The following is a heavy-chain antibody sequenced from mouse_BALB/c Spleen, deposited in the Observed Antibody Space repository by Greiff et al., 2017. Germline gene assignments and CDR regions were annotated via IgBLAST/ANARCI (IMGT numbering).Heavy chain of an antibody. D-gene: IGHD2-3*01. CDR1: GFTFSSYT. Sequence: EVMLVESGGGLVKPGGSLKLSCAASGFTFSSYTMSWVRQTPEKRLEWVATISSGGSYTYYPDSVKGRFTISRDNAKNTLYLQMSSLKSEDTAMYYCTRALDGYPGAMDYWGQGTSVTVSS. V-gene: IGHV5-6-4*01. CDR2: ISSGGSYT. CDR3: TRALDGYPGAMDY. J-gene: IGHJ4*01.